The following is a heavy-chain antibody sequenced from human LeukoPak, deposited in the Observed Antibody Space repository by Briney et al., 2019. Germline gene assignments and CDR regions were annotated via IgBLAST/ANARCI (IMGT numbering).Heavy chain of an antibody. V-gene: IGHV3-21*01. CDR1: GFTFSDYN. J-gene: IGHJ4*02. CDR2: ISSSSSYI. Sequence: GGSLRLSCAASGFTFSDYNMNWVRQAAGKGLEWVSSISSSSSYIYYADSVKGRFTISRDNAKNSLYLQMNSLRAEDTAVYYCARAPDCGDYDFTTDYWGQGTLVTVSS. D-gene: IGHD4-17*01. CDR3: ARAPDCGDYDFTTDY.